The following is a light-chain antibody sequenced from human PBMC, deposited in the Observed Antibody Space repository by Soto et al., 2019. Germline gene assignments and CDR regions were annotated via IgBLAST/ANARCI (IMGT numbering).Light chain of an antibody. Sequence: EIVLTQSPGTLSLSPGERATLSCRASQSVSASFFAWYQQKPGQAPRLLIYGASSRATGIPDRFSGGGSETDFTLTISRLEPEDFAVYYSQQYGTSPPEYTFGQGTKLEIK. J-gene: IGKJ2*01. CDR1: QSVSASF. CDR3: QQYGTSPPEYT. CDR2: GAS. V-gene: IGKV3-20*01.